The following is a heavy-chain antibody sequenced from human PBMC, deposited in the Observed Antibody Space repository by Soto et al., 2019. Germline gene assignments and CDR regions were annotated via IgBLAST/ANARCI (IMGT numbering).Heavy chain of an antibody. CDR2: IYYSGST. CDR3: ARDAPEGNWFDP. CDR1: GGSISSYY. V-gene: IGHV4-59*01. Sequence: PSETLSLTFTVSGGSISSYYWSWIRQPPGKGLEWIGYIYYSGSTNYNPSLKSRVTISVDTSKNQFSLKLSSVTAADTAVYYCARDAPEGNWFDPWGQGTLVTVSS. J-gene: IGHJ5*02.